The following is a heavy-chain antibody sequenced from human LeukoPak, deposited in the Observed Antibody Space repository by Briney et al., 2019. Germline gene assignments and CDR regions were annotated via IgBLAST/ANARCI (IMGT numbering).Heavy chain of an antibody. J-gene: IGHJ4*02. CDR2: IIPILGIA. CDR3: ARSGGSGSYYDY. D-gene: IGHD3-10*01. Sequence: SVKVSFKASGGTFSSYAISWVRQAPGQGLEWMGRIIPILGIANYAQKFQGRVTITADKSTSTAYMELSSLRSEDTAVYYCARSGGSGSYYDYWGQGTLVTVSS. V-gene: IGHV1-69*04. CDR1: GGTFSSYA.